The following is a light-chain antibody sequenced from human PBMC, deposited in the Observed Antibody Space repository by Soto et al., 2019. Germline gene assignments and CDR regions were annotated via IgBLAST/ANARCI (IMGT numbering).Light chain of an antibody. CDR2: DAS. Sequence: DIQMTQSPSTLSASVGDRVTITCRASQSISSWLAWYQQKPGKAPKLLIYDASSLESGVPSRFSGSRSGKEFTLTISSLQPDDFATYYCQQYNSYSALTFGGGTKVEIK. CDR3: QQYNSYSALT. J-gene: IGKJ4*01. CDR1: QSISSW. V-gene: IGKV1-5*01.